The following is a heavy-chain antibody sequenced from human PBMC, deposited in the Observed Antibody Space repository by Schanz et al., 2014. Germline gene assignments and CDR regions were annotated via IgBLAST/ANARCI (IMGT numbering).Heavy chain of an antibody. V-gene: IGHV4-4*07. CDR1: GGSIRSYF. Sequence: QVQLQESGPGLVKPSQTLSLTCTVSGGSIRSYFWSWIRQPAGKALEWVGRVFPNGITNYNPSLKSRVTISLDTSKNQFSRTLTSLTAADTAVYYCARDTTWRLDLWGRGTLVTVSS. J-gene: IGHJ2*01. CDR3: ARDTTWRLDL. CDR2: VFPNGIT. D-gene: IGHD1-1*01.